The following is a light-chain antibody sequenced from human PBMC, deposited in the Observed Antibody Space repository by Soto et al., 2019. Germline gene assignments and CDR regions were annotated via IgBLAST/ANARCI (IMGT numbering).Light chain of an antibody. CDR1: QSVSSN. J-gene: IGKJ5*01. V-gene: IGKV3-15*01. CDR3: QQYNNWPPLIT. Sequence: EIVMTQSPATLSVSPGERATLSCRASQSVSSNLAWYQQKPGQAPRLLISGASTRDTGIPARFSGSGSGTECTRTISSLQSEDFAVYYCQQYNNWPPLITFGQGTRLEIK. CDR2: GAS.